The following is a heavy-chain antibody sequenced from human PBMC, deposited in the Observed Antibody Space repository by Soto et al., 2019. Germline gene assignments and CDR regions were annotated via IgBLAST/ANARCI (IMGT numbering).Heavy chain of an antibody. Sequence: SLRLSCAASGFTLSNNAMHWVRQAPGKGLEWVTIISSDGTKDYADSVMGRFTISRDNSKNTLFLQMNSLRSEDTAVYYCARGRYGGYGDFDYWGQGTLVTVSS. CDR1: GFTLSNNA. V-gene: IGHV3-30-3*01. CDR2: ISSDGTK. J-gene: IGHJ4*02. CDR3: ARGRYGGYGDFDY. D-gene: IGHD5-12*01.